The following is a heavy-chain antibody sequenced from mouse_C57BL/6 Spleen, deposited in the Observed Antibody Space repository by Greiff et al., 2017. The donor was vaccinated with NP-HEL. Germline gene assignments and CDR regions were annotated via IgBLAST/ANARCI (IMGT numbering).Heavy chain of an antibody. V-gene: IGHV2-2*01. Sequence: QVQLQQSGPGLVQPSQSLSITCTVSGFSLTSYGVHWVRQSPGKGLEWLGVIWRGGSTDYNAAFISRLSISKDNSKSQVFFKMNSLQADDTAIYYCATYYSNYPSYAMDYWGQGTSVTVSS. CDR2: IWRGGST. CDR3: ATYYSNYPSYAMDY. J-gene: IGHJ4*01. D-gene: IGHD2-5*01. CDR1: GFSLTSYG.